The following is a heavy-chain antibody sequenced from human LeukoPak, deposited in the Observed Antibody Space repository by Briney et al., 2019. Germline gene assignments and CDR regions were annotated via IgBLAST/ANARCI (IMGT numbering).Heavy chain of an antibody. CDR3: ATVSSSWLGYFQH. V-gene: IGHV3-66*01. D-gene: IGHD6-13*01. J-gene: IGHJ1*01. CDR2: IYSGGRT. Sequence: PGGSLRLSCAASGFTVSSNYMTWVRQAPGTGLEWVSVIYSGGRTFDADSVKGRFTISRDNVKNTVFLQMNRLRVEDTAVYYCATVSSSWLGYFQHWGQGTLVTVSS. CDR1: GFTVSSNY.